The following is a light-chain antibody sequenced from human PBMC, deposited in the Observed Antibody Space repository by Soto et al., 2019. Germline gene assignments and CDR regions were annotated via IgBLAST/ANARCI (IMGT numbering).Light chain of an antibody. V-gene: IGLV1-40*01. CDR3: QSYDSSLSCYV. Sequence: QSVLTQPPSVSGAPGQRVTISCPGSSSNIGAGYDVNWYQQLPGTAPKFLIYGNSNRPSGVPDRFSGSKSGTSASLAITGLQAEDEADYYCQSYDSSLSCYVFGTVTKVTVL. J-gene: IGLJ1*01. CDR2: GNS. CDR1: SSNIGAGYD.